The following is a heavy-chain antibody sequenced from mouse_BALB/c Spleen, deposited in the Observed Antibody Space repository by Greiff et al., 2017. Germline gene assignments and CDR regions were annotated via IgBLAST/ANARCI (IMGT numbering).Heavy chain of an antibody. D-gene: IGHD2-10*02. Sequence: EVQLVESGGGLVKPGGSLKLSCAASGFTFSDYYMYWVRQTPEKRLEWVATISDGGSYTYYPDSVKGRFTISRDNAKNNLYLQMSSLKSEDTAMYYCARDPGEYGNYGAYWGQGTLVTVSA. CDR3: ARDPGEYGNYGAY. V-gene: IGHV5-4*02. J-gene: IGHJ3*01. CDR2: ISDGGSYT. CDR1: GFTFSDYY.